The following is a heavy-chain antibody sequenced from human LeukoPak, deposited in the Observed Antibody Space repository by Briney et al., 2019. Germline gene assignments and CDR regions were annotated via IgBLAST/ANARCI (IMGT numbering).Heavy chain of an antibody. V-gene: IGHV1-2*02. CDR3: ARGTAVAGTYYYYMDV. Sequence: GASVKVSCKASGYTFTGYYMHWVRQAPGQGLEWMGWINPNSGGTNYAQKFQGRVTMTRDTSISTAYMELSRLRSDDTAVYYCARGTAVAGTYYYYMDVWGKGTTVTVSS. J-gene: IGHJ6*03. CDR1: GYTFTGYY. CDR2: INPNSGGT. D-gene: IGHD6-19*01.